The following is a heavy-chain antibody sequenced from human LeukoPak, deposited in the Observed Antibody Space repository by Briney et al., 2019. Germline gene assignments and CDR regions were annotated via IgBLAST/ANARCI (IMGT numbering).Heavy chain of an antibody. J-gene: IGHJ4*02. V-gene: IGHV1-69*13. D-gene: IGHD5/OR15-5a*01. CDR3: ARGIGSVYEQDVFDY. Sequence: ASVKVSCKASGGTFSSYAISWVRQAPRQGLEWMGGIIPIFGTANYAQKFQGRVTITADESTSTAYMELSSLRSEDTAVYYCARGIGSVYEQDVFDYWGQGTLVTVSS. CDR1: GGTFSSYA. CDR2: IIPIFGTA.